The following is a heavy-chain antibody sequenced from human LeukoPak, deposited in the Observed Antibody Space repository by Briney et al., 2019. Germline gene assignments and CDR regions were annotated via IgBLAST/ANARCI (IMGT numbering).Heavy chain of an antibody. CDR3: ARAVPIAAASLDY. Sequence: PSETLSLTCAVYGGSFSGYYWSWIRQPPGKGLEWIGEINHSGSTNYNPSLKSRVTISVDTSKNQSSLKLSSVTAADTAVYYCARAVPIAAASLDYWGQGTLVTVSS. CDR2: INHSGST. CDR1: GGSFSGYY. D-gene: IGHD6-13*01. J-gene: IGHJ4*02. V-gene: IGHV4-34*01.